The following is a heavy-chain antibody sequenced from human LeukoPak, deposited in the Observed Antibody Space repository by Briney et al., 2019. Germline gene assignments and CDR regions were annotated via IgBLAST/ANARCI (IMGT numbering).Heavy chain of an antibody. J-gene: IGHJ4*02. CDR3: ARHDTAMERGGDY. V-gene: IGHV4-61*05. CDR2: IYYSGST. Sequence: SETLSLTCTVSGGSISSSSYYWSWIRQPPGKGLEWIGYIYYSGSTNYNPSLKSRVTISVDTSKNQFSLKLSSVTAADTAVYYCARHDTAMERGGDYWGQGTLVTVSS. CDR1: GGSISSSSYY. D-gene: IGHD5-18*01.